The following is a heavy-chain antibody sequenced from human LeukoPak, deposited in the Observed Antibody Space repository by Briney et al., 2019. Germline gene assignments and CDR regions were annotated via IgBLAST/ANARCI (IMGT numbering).Heavy chain of an antibody. V-gene: IGHV4-30-2*01. Sequence: SETLSLTCAVSGGSISSGGYSWSWNRQPPGKGLEWIGYIYHSGSTYYNPSLKSRVTISVDRSKNQFSLKLSSVTAADTAVYYCARCGGDCENWFDPWGQGTLVTVSS. J-gene: IGHJ5*02. CDR2: IYHSGST. CDR3: ARCGGDCENWFDP. CDR1: GGSISSGGYS. D-gene: IGHD2-21*02.